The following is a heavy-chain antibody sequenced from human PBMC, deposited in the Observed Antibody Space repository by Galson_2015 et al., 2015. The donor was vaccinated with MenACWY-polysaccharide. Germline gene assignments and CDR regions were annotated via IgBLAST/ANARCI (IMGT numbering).Heavy chain of an antibody. V-gene: IGHV3-23*01. Sequence: SLRLSCAASGFTFTSYAMSWVRQAPGKGLEWVSAIRSSGTNTYYADSVKGRFTISRDNSKNTLYLQMNSLRAEDTAVYYCAKASTDFWSVAGRFDHWGQGTLVTVSS. D-gene: IGHD3-3*01. CDR2: IRSSGTNT. CDR1: GFTFTSYA. CDR3: AKASTDFWSVAGRFDH. J-gene: IGHJ5*02.